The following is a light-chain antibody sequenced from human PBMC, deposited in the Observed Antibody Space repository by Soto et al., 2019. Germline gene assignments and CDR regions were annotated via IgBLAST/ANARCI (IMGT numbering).Light chain of an antibody. CDR2: LAS. J-gene: IGKJ5*01. CDR3: KHSYKTPIT. Sequence: DIQMTQSPSSLSASVGDRVTITFRASRIIDTYVDWYQQKPGKAPDLLIYLASTLQVGVPSRFSGSGSGTDFTLTISCLQPEDFATYYCKHSYKTPITFGQGTRLEIK. CDR1: RIIDTY. V-gene: IGKV1-39*01.